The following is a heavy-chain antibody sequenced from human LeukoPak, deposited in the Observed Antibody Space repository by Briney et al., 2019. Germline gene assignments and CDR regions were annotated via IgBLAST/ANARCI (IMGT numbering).Heavy chain of an antibody. V-gene: IGHV1-2*02. J-gene: IGHJ4*02. CDR1: GYTFTGYY. Sequence: ASVKVSCKASGYTFTGYYIHWVRQAPGQGLEWMGWINPNSGATNYAQTFKGRVTMTRDTSISTAYMELSSLRSDDTAVYYCARGYWVGYCSSTSCAYFDYWGQGTLVSVSS. D-gene: IGHD2-2*01. CDR2: INPNSGAT. CDR3: ARGYWVGYCSSTSCAYFDY.